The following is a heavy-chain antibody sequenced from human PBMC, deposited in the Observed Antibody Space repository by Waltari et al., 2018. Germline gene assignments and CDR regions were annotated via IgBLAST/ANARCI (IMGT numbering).Heavy chain of an antibody. CDR1: GFTVGNNY. CDR3: ARPSSGSHNY. CDR2: SYRGGDA. Sequence: DVQLVESGGGLVQPGGSLRLSCAASGFTVGNNYMSWVRQRPGKGLEWVSLSYRGGDAVYADSVKGRFPISRDKSKNTLYLKMNSLRAEDTAVYYCARPSSGSHNYWGRGTLVTVSS. D-gene: IGHD1-26*01. V-gene: IGHV3-66*01. J-gene: IGHJ4*02.